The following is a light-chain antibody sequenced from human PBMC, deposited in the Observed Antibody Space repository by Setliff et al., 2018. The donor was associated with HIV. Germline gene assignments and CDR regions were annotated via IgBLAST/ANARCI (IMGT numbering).Light chain of an antibody. CDR3: SSYTGSTVI. J-gene: IGLJ2*01. CDR1: ISDVGTYNY. CDR2: EVS. V-gene: IGLV2-8*01. Sequence: QSALAQPPSASGSPGHSVTISCTGNISDVGTYNYVSWYQQHPGKAPKLTTYEVSKRPSGVPDRFSGSKSGNTASLTVSGLQPEDEADYYCSSYTGSTVIFGGGTKVTVL.